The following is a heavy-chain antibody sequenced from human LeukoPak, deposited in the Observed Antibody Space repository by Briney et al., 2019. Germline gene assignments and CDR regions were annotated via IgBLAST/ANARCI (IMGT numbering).Heavy chain of an antibody. CDR1: GFTFSGYA. CDR3: AKDRTPLTYIVVVPGDS. V-gene: IGHV3-23*01. J-gene: IGHJ4*02. CDR2: ISGSGDRT. Sequence: TGGSLRLSCAASGFTFSGYAMSWVRQAPGKGLELVSGISGSGDRTHYVDSVKGRFTISRDNSKNTLYLQMNSLRAEDTAVYYCAKDRTPLTYIVVVPGDSWGKGTLVIVSS. D-gene: IGHD2-2*01.